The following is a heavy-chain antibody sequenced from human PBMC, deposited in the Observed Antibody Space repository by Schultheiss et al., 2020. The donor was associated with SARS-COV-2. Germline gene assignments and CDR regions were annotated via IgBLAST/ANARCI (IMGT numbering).Heavy chain of an antibody. CDR1: GFTFSSYG. CDR2: IWYDGSNK. J-gene: IGHJ2*01. CDR3: ARVQGGRPYGDYGNWYFDL. Sequence: GGSLRLSCAASGFTFSSYGMSWVRQAPGKGLEWVAVIWYDGSNKYYADSVKGRFTISRDNSKNTLYLQMNSLRAEDTAVYYCARVQGGRPYGDYGNWYFDLWGRGTLVTVSS. V-gene: IGHV3-33*08. D-gene: IGHD4-17*01.